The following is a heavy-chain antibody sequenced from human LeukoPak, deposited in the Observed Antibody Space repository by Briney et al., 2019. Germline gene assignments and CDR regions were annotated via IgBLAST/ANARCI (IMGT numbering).Heavy chain of an antibody. CDR2: ISSSGSTI. D-gene: IGHD3-16*01. CDR3: ARLYGGLGAYDY. CDR1: GFTFSSYA. V-gene: IGHV3-11*01. Sequence: PGGSLRLSCASSGFTFSSYAMSWIRQAPGKGLEWVLYISSSGSTIYYADSVKGRFTISRDNAKNSLYLQMNSLRAEDTAVYYCARLYGGLGAYDYWGQGTLVTVSS. J-gene: IGHJ4*02.